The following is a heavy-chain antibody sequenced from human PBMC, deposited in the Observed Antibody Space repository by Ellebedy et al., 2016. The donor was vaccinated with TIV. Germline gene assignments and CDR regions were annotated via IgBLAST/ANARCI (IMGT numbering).Heavy chain of an antibody. J-gene: IGHJ3*02. D-gene: IGHD7-27*01. Sequence: AASVKVSCKASGFSXXGYYXLSVRLXPGQRLLWMGWITPNSGRTKYAQKFQDWVTITRDTSISTAYMELTRLRSDDTAVYYWARKTGKTGDIDNWGQGTMVAVSS. CDR3: ARKTGKTGDIDN. V-gene: IGHV1-2*04. CDR1: GFSXXGYY. CDR2: ITPNSGRT.